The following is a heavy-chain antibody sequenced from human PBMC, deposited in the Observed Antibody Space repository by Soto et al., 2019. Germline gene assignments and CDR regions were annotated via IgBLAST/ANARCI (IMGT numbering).Heavy chain of an antibody. D-gene: IGHD5-18*01. CDR3: SRDSGGYDY. CDR2: ISAYNGNT. CDR1: GYTFTSYG. J-gene: IGHJ4*02. Sequence: QVQLVKSGAEVKKPGASVKVSCKASGYTFTSYGISWVRQAPGQGLEWMGWISAYNGNTNYAQKLXXRXTXXTDTSTRTAYMELRSMRSDDTAVYYCSRDSGGYDYWGQGALVTVFS. V-gene: IGHV1-18*01.